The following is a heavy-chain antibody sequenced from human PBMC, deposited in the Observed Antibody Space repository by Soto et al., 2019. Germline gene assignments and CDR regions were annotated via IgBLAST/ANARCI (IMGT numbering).Heavy chain of an antibody. J-gene: IGHJ3*02. Sequence: ASVKVSCKASGYTFTSYDINWVRQATGQGLEWMGWMNPNSGNTGYAQKFQGRVTMTRNTSISTAHMELSSLRSEDTAVYYCARDLRTREAFDIWGQGTMVTVSS. CDR1: GYTFTSYD. V-gene: IGHV1-8*01. CDR3: ARDLRTREAFDI. CDR2: MNPNSGNT.